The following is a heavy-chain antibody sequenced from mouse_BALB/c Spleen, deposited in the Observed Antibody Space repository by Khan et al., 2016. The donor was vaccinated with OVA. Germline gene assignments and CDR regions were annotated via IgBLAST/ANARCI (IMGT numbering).Heavy chain of an antibody. V-gene: IGHV1-4*01. CDR2: INPSNGYT. CDR1: GYTFTTYT. D-gene: IGHD2-14*01. CDR3: ERDGAYYRSDGWFSY. J-gene: IGHJ3*01. Sequence: QVQLQQSGAELARPGASVKMSCKASGYTFTTYTMHWVKQRPGQGLEWIGYINPSNGYTNYNQKFKDKSTLTADKSSSTAYMQLSSLTSDYSAVYYCERDGAYYRSDGWFSYWGQGTLVTVSA.